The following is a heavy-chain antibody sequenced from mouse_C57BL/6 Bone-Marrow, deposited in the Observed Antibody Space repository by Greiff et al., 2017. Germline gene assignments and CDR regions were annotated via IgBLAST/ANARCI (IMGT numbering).Heavy chain of an antibody. J-gene: IGHJ4*01. CDR3: AREGFITTVVGGYYAMDY. CDR1: GYAFSSYW. D-gene: IGHD1-1*01. Sequence: QVQLKESGAELVKPGASVKISCKASGYAFSSYWMNWVKQRPGKGLEWIGQIYPGDGDTNYNGKFKGKATLTADKSSSTAYMQLSSLTSEDSAVYFCAREGFITTVVGGYYAMDYWGQGTSVTVSS. CDR2: IYPGDGDT. V-gene: IGHV1-80*01.